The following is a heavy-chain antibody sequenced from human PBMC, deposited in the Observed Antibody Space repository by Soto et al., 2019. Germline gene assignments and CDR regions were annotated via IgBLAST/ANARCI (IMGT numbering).Heavy chain of an antibody. J-gene: IGHJ4*02. Sequence: ASVKVSCKASGYTFTSYAMHWVRQAPGQRLEWMGWINAGNGNTKYSQKFQGRVTITRDTSASTAYMELSSLRSEDTAVYYCARTLVPFYDYVWGSYHVGDYSGQGTLVTVSS. V-gene: IGHV1-3*01. CDR2: INAGNGNT. CDR3: ARTLVPFYDYVWGSYHVGDY. CDR1: GYTFTSYA. D-gene: IGHD3-16*02.